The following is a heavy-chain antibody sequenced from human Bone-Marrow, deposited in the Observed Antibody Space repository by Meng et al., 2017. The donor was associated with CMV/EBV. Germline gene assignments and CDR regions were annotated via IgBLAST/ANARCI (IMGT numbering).Heavy chain of an antibody. J-gene: IGHJ4*02. CDR1: GFTFSSYA. CDR3: ARDQFDIVVVPAATLDY. V-gene: IGHV3-30-3*01. D-gene: IGHD2-2*01. CDR2: ISYDGSNK. Sequence: GESLKISCAASGFTFSSYAMHWVRQAPGKGLEWVAVISYDGSNKYYADSVKGRFTISRDNSKNTRCLQMNSLRAEDTAMYYCARDQFDIVVVPAATLDYWGQGTLVTVSS.